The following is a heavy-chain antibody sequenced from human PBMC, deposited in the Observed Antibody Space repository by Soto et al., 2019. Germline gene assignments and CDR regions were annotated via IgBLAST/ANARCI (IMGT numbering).Heavy chain of an antibody. Sequence: SETLSLTCTVSGGSISSSSYYWGWIRQPPGKGLEWIGSIYYSGSTYYNPSLKSRVTISVDTSKNQFSLKLSSVTAADTAVYYCERLTDQWIDTWGQGTLVTVSS. V-gene: IGHV4-39*01. CDR3: ERLTDQWIDT. CDR1: GGSISSSSYY. J-gene: IGHJ5*02. CDR2: IYYSGST.